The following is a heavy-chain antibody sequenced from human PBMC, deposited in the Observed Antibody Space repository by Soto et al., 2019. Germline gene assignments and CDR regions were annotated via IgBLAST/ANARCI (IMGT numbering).Heavy chain of an antibody. J-gene: IGHJ6*02. Sequence: QVQLVQSGAEVKKPGSSVKVSCKASGGTFSSYAISWVRQAPGQGLEWMGGIIPIFGTANYAQKFQGRVTITADESTSTAYMELSSLRSEDTAVYYCAIDGTGYSRSWYYYYGMDVWGQGTTVTVSS. CDR3: AIDGTGYSRSWYYYYGMDV. CDR1: GGTFSSYA. V-gene: IGHV1-69*01. D-gene: IGHD6-13*01. CDR2: IIPIFGTA.